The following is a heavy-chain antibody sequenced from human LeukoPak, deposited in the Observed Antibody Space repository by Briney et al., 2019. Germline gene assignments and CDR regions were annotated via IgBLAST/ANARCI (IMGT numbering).Heavy chain of an antibody. V-gene: IGHV4-31*03. D-gene: IGHD3-10*01. CDR3: TLMLRVVIA. J-gene: IGHJ5*02. CDR1: GGSISSADYY. Sequence: SETLSLTCSVSGGSISSADYYWSWIRQHPEKGLEWIGCIAYTGSTYYNPSLKSRVSISADTSTNQFSLKLSSVTAADTAVYYCTLMLRVVIAWGQGTLVTVSS. CDR2: IAYTGST.